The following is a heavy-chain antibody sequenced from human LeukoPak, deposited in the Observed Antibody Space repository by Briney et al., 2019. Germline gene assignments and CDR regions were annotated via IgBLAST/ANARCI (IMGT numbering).Heavy chain of an antibody. CDR1: GGTFSSYA. V-gene: IGHV1-69*05. CDR2: IIPIFGTA. J-gene: IGHJ4*02. CDR3: ARGGAGIQLWRLDY. Sequence: ASVKVSCKASGGTFSSYAISWVRQAPGQGLEWMGGIIPIFGTANYAQKFQGRVTITTDESTSTAYMELSSLRSEDTAVYCCARGGAGIQLWRLDYWGQGTLVTVSS. D-gene: IGHD5-18*01.